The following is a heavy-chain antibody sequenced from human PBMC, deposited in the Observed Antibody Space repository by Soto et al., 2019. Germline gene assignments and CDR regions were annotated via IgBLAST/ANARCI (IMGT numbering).Heavy chain of an antibody. CDR1: GASISSGRSY. CDR3: ARDNGYGHFDS. V-gene: IGHV4-31*03. D-gene: IGHD5-12*01. Sequence: SETLSLTCTVSGASISSGRSYWSWIRQHPGKGLEWIGYMFYSGSTYHHPSLKSRVNISADTSKNQFSLRLTSVTPADTAVYYCARDNGYGHFDSWGQGTLVTVSS. CDR2: MFYSGST. J-gene: IGHJ4*02.